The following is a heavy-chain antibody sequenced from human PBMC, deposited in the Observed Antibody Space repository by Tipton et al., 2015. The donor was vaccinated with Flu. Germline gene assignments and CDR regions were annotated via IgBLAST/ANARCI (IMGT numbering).Heavy chain of an antibody. D-gene: IGHD6-19*01. CDR1: GDSIGSDYY. V-gene: IGHV4-38-2*02. J-gene: IGHJ5*02. CDR3: ARDRWEYASGFDP. Sequence: TLSLTCSVSGDSIGSDYYWGWIRQPPGKGLEWIGNIHRTGSTYYNPSLKSRVTISVDRSKNQFSLRLTSVTAADTAVYYCARDRWEYASGFDPWGQGTPVTVSP. CDR2: IHRTGST.